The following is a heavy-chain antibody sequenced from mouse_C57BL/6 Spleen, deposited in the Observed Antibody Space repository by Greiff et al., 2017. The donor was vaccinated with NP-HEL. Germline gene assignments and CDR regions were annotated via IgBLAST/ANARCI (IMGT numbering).Heavy chain of an antibody. CDR3: ARNFLYGNYYFDY. CDR2: IWSGGST. V-gene: IGHV2-2*01. J-gene: IGHJ2*01. CDR1: GFSLTSYG. Sequence: QVQLQQSGPGLVQPSQSLSITCTVSGFSLTSYGVHWVRQSPGKGLEWLGVIWSGGSTDYTAAFISRLSISKDNSKSQVFFKMNSLQADDTAIYYCARNFLYGNYYFDYWGQGTTLTVSS. D-gene: IGHD2-10*02.